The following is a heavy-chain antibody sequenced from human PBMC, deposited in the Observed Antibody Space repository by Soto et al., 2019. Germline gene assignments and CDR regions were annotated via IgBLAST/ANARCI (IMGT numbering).Heavy chain of an antibody. CDR3: AKYQGLIDVFDV. V-gene: IGHV4-30-4*01. D-gene: IGHD6-19*01. Sequence: QVQLQESGPGLLKPSQTLSLTCSVSGASITTGDYYWSWIRQSPGRGLEWIAYVYYNGNTYYNPSLESRLSISVDTSKSQFSLKLHSVTAADTAVYYCAKYQGLIDVFDVWSQGTMVTVSS. CDR1: GASITTGDYY. J-gene: IGHJ3*01. CDR2: VYYNGNT.